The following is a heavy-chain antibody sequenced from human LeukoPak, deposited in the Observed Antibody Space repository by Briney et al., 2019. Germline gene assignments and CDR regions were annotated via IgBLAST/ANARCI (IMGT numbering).Heavy chain of an antibody. J-gene: IGHJ4*02. CDR1: GFTFSDYY. CDR3: TRDREYSDC. Sequence: GGSLRLSCAASGFTFSDYYITWIRQPPGRGLEWIAYITGSGTSVYYADSVKGRFTVSRDNAANSVFLQMDSLRAEDSAVYFCTRDREYSDCWVEGTLVTDSS. CDR2: ITGSGTSV. D-gene: IGHD5-18*01. V-gene: IGHV3-11*01.